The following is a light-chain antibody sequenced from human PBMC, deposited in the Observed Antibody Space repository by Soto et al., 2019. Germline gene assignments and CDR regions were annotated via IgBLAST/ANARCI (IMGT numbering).Light chain of an antibody. CDR1: QDITQY. CDR2: DGS. J-gene: IGKJ4*01. V-gene: IGKV1-33*01. Sequence: DIPMTQSPSSLSASVGDRITITCQASQDITQYLNWYQQKPGKAPNLLIFDGSRLAAGVPSRFSGSGFETYFTFTISGLQPEDFASYYCQQYKSLPVTFGGGTKVEIK. CDR3: QQYKSLPVT.